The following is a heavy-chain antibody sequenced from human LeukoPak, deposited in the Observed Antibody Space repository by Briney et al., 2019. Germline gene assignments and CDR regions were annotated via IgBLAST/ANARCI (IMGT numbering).Heavy chain of an antibody. J-gene: IGHJ4*02. CDR1: GYSISSGYY. V-gene: IGHV4-38-2*02. CDR2: IYHSGST. D-gene: IGHD4-17*01. Sequence: SETLSLTCTVSGYSISSGYYWGWIRQPPGKGLEWIGSIYHSGSTYYNPSLKSRVTISVDTSKNQFSLKLSSVTAADTAVYYCARFGGANYGDYGRHFDYWGQGTLVTVSS. CDR3: ARFGGANYGDYGRHFDY.